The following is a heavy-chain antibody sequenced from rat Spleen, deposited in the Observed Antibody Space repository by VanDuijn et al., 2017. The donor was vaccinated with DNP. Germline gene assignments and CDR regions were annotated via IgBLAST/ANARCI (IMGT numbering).Heavy chain of an antibody. CDR1: GFTFSDYA. CDR3: TTTAGWY. Sequence: EVQLVESGGGLVQPGRSLKLSCAVTGFTFSDYAMAWVRQAPTKGLEWVTSISSDGDSTNYRDSVQGRFTISRDNARSSLYLQVDSLRSEDTATYYCTTTAGWYWGRGVMVTVSS. V-gene: IGHV5-20*01. J-gene: IGHJ2*01. D-gene: IGHD4-3*01. CDR2: ISSDGDST.